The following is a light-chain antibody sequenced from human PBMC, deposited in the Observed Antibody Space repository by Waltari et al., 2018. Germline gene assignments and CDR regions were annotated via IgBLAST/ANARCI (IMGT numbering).Light chain of an antibody. J-gene: IGKJ1*01. V-gene: IGKV3-20*01. CDR2: GAS. CDR3: QHYVSLPVT. CDR1: QSVSRA. Sequence: EIVLTQSPGTLSLSPGDRAHLSCRASQSVSRALAWYQHNPGQAPRLLIYGASNRATGIPDRFSGSGSGTDFSLIISRLEPEDFAVYYCQHYVSLPVTFGQGTKVEIK.